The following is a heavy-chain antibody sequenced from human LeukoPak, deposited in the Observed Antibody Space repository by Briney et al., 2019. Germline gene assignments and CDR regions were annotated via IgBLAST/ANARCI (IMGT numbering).Heavy chain of an antibody. CDR2: ISAYNGNT. CDR1: GYTFTSYD. J-gene: IGHJ4*02. CDR3: ARDQDIVVVVAASEEPGFDY. Sequence: GASVKVSCKASGYTFTSYDINWVRQATGQGLEWMGWISAYNGNTNYAQKLQGRVTMTTDTSTSTAYMELRSLRSDDRAVYYCARDQDIVVVVAASEEPGFDYWGQGTLVTVSS. V-gene: IGHV1-18*01. D-gene: IGHD2-15*01.